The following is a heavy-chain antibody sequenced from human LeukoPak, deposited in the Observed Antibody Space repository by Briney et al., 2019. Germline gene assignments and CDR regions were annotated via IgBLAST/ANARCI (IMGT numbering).Heavy chain of an antibody. D-gene: IGHD5-18*01. CDR1: GASMNTHY. CDR3: ATIKRGNIFGYFDF. J-gene: IGHJ4*02. CDR2: MLDTVTT. Sequence: SETLSLTCAVSGASMNTHYWSWIRQPPGKGLEWIGYMLDTVTTKDNPSLKSRFTLSADTSKNQFSLRLTSVTAADTAVYYCATIKRGNIFGYFDFWSQGIPVTVSS. V-gene: IGHV4-59*11.